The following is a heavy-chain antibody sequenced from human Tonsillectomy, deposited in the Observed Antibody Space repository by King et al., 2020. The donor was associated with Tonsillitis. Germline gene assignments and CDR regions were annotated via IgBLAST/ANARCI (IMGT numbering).Heavy chain of an antibody. J-gene: IGHJ3*02. V-gene: IGHV3-13*04. CDR3: AREDRAGDAFDI. CDR2: IGTAGDT. CDR1: GFTFSSYD. Sequence: VQLVESGGGLVQPGGSLRLSCAASGFTFSSYDMHWVRQATGKGLEWVSAIGTAGDTYYPGSVKGRFTIPRENAKNSLYLHMNSLRAGDTAVYYCAREDRAGDAFDIWGQGTMVTVSS. D-gene: IGHD6-19*01.